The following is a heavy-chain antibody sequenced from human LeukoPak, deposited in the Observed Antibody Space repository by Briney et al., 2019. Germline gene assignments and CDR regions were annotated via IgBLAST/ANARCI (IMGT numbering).Heavy chain of an antibody. CDR2: ISAYNGNT. J-gene: IGHJ4*02. V-gene: IGHV1-18*01. D-gene: IGHD3-3*01. Sequence: ASVKVSCKASGYTFTSYGISWVRQAPGQGLEWMGWISAYNGNTNYAQKLQGRVTMTTDTSTSTAYMELRSLRSDDTAVYYCARDVITIFGVVPSPFDYWGQGTLVTASS. CDR3: ARDVITIFGVVPSPFDY. CDR1: GYTFTSYG.